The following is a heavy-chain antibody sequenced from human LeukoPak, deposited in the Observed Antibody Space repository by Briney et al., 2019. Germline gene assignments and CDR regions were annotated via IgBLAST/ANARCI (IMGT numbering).Heavy chain of an antibody. D-gene: IGHD3-10*01. CDR2: INHSGST. J-gene: IGHJ6*03. CDR3: AIWFGEPYYYYYMDV. Sequence: SETLSLTCAVYGGSFSGYYWSWIRQPPGKGLEWIGEINHSGSTNYNPSLKSRVTISVDTSKNQFSLKLSSVTAADTAVYYCAIWFGEPYYYYYMDVWGKGTTVTVSS. V-gene: IGHV4-34*01. CDR1: GGSFSGYY.